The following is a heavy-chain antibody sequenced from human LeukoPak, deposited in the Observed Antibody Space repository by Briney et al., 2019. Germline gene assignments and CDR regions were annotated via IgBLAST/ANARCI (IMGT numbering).Heavy chain of an antibody. D-gene: IGHD4-17*01. CDR1: GGSISSYY. CDR2: IYYSGSN. J-gene: IGHJ4*02. Sequence: SETLSLTCTVSGGSISSYYWSWIRQPPGKGLEWIGYIYYSGSNNYNPSLKSRVTISVDTSKNQFSLKLSSVTAADTAVYYCATSTVTGSFDYWGQGTLVTVSS. CDR3: ATSTVTGSFDY. V-gene: IGHV4-59*08.